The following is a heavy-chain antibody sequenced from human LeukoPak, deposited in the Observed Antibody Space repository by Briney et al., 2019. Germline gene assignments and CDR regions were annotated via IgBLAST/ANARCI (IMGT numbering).Heavy chain of an antibody. CDR1: GFTFSSYG. J-gene: IGHJ4*02. Sequence: GRSLRLSCAASGFTFSSYGMHWVRQAPGKGLVWVSRINTDGSSTSYADSVKGRFTISRDNAKNTLYLQMNSLRAEDTAVYYCARVDSSSSVYYFDYWGQGTLVTVSS. CDR2: INTDGSST. D-gene: IGHD6-6*01. V-gene: IGHV3-74*01. CDR3: ARVDSSSSVYYFDY.